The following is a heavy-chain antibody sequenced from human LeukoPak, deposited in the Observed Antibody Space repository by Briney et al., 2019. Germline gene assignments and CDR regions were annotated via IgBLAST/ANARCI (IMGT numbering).Heavy chain of an antibody. J-gene: IGHJ4*02. D-gene: IGHD3-22*01. CDR1: GYTFTGYY. CDR3: ARVPRLEYYDSSGYQDY. CDR2: INPKSGGT. V-gene: IGHV1-2*02. Sequence: GASVKVSCKASGYTFTGYYMDWVRQAPGRGLEWMGWINPKSGGTNYAQKFQGRVTMTRDTSISTAYMELSRLRSDDTAVYYCARVPRLEYYDSSGYQDYWGQGTLVTVAS.